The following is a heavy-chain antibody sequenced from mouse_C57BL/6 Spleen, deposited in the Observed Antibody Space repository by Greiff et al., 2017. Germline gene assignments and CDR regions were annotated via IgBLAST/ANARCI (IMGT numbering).Heavy chain of an antibody. CDR1: GYTFTDYN. Sequence: VQLQQSGPELVKPGASVKIPCKASGYTFTDYNMDWVKQSHGKSLEWIGDINPNNGCTIYNQKFKGKATLTVDKSSSTAYMELRSLTSEDTAVYYCAKTAQATIYAMDYWGQGTSVTVSS. D-gene: IGHD3-2*02. V-gene: IGHV1-18*01. J-gene: IGHJ4*01. CDR3: AKTAQATIYAMDY. CDR2: INPNNGCT.